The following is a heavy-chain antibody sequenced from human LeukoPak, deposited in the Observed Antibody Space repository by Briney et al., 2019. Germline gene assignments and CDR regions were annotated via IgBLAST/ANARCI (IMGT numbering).Heavy chain of an antibody. J-gene: IGHJ4*02. CDR2: ISGAGDRT. CDR3: AKDLAYDSSDYHVIFDC. Sequence: GGSLRLSCAASGFTFSSYAMSWVRQAPGKGLEWVSAISGAGDRTYHADSVKGRFTTSRDNSKNTLYLQMNSLRAEDTAIYYCAKDLAYDSSDYHVIFDCWGQGTLVTVSS. CDR1: GFTFSSYA. V-gene: IGHV3-23*01. D-gene: IGHD3-22*01.